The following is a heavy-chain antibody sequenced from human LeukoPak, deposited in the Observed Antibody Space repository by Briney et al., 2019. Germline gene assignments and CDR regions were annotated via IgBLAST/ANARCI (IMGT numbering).Heavy chain of an antibody. CDR1: GFTFSDYY. CDR3: TSHTGTGDAFRPFHI. D-gene: IGHD2-21*02. J-gene: IGHJ3*02. Sequence: GGSLRLSCAASGFTFSDYYMSWLRQAPGKGLEWVSYISSSGSTIYYADSVKGRFTISRDNAKNSLYLQMNSLRAEDTAVYYCTSHTGTGDAFRPFHIWGQGTMVTVSS. CDR2: ISSSGSTI. V-gene: IGHV3-11*04.